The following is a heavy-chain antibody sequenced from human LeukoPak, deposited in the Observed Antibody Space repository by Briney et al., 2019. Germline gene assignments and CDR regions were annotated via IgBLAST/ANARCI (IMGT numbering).Heavy chain of an antibody. Sequence: SLRLSRAASGFTFSSYAMHWVRQAPGKGLEWVAVISYDGSNKYYADSVKGRFTISRDNSKNTLYLQMNSLRAEDTAVYYCARDYGSGSYYNPRGSYYYYMDVWGKGTTVTISS. V-gene: IGHV3-30*04. CDR3: ARDYGSGSYYNPRGSYYYYMDV. D-gene: IGHD3-10*01. CDR2: ISYDGSNK. J-gene: IGHJ6*03. CDR1: GFTFSSYA.